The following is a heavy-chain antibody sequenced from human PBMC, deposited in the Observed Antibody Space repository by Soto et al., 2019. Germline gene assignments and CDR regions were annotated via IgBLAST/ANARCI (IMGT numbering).Heavy chain of an antibody. V-gene: IGHV3-30*19. J-gene: IGHJ1*01. CDR1: GFTFRSYV. CDR2: TSYDGSDK. CDR3: ARWGTTGGLDV. Sequence: QVQLVESGGGVVQPGTSLRVSCVGSGFTFRSYVIHWVRQAPGKGLEWVALTSYDGSDKYYGDSVRGRFTIPRDNSRNTVDLQMDNLRLEDTALYYCARWGTTGGLDVWGQGTLVSV. D-gene: IGHD3-16*01.